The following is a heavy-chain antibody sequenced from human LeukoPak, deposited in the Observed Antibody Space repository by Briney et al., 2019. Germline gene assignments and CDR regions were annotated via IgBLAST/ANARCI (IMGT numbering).Heavy chain of an antibody. D-gene: IGHD2-2*01. CDR1: GYTFTSYG. CDR3: ARVYCSSTSCLPKGAFDI. Sequence: ASVKVSCKASGYTFTSYGISWVRQAPGQGLEWMGWISAYNGNTNYAQKLQGRVTMTTDTSTSTAYMELRSLRSDDTAVYYCARVYCSSTSCLPKGAFDIWGQGTMVTVSS. J-gene: IGHJ3*02. CDR2: ISAYNGNT. V-gene: IGHV1-18*01.